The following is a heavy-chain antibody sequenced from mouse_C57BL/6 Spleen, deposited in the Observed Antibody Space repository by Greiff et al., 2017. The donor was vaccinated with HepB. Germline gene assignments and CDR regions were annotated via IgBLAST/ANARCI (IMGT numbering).Heavy chain of an antibody. CDR1: GYSITSGYY. Sequence: VQLQQSGPGLVKPSQSLSLTCSVTGYSITSGYYWNWIRQFPGNKLEWMGYISYDGSNNYNPSLKNRISITRDTSKNQFFLKLNSVTTEDTATYYCARGSPYYSNYVPFAYWGQGTLVTVSA. J-gene: IGHJ3*01. D-gene: IGHD2-5*01. CDR2: ISYDGSN. CDR3: ARGSPYYSNYVPFAY. V-gene: IGHV3-6*01.